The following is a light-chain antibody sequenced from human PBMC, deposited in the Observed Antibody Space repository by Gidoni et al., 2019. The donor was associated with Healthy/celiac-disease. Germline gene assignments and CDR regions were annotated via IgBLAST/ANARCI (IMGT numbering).Light chain of an antibody. Sequence: EIVLTQSPGTLSLSPGERATLPCRASQSVSSSYLAWYQQKPGQAPRLLIYGASSRATGIPDRFSGSGSGTDFTLTISRLEPEDFAVYYCQQYGSSPQGTFXQXTKVEIK. CDR2: GAS. V-gene: IGKV3-20*01. J-gene: IGKJ1*01. CDR3: QQYGSSPQGT. CDR1: QSVSSSY.